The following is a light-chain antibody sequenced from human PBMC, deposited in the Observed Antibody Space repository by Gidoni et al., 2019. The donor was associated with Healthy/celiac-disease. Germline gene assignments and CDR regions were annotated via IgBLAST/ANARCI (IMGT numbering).Light chain of an antibody. J-gene: IGKJ4*01. CDR3: QQYGSSPPST. Sequence: ELVLTQSPGTLSLSPGERATLSCRARQSVSSSYLAWYQQKPGQAPRLLIYGASSRATGIPDRFSGSGSGTDFTLTISRLEPEDFAVYYCQQYGSSPPSTFGGGTKVEIK. CDR2: GAS. V-gene: IGKV3-20*01. CDR1: QSVSSSY.